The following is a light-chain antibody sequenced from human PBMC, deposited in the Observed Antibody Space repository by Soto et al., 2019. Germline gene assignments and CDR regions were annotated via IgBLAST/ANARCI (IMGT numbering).Light chain of an antibody. V-gene: IGKV3-11*01. CDR1: QSVSSSH. J-gene: IGKJ4*01. CDR3: QHRSNWLA. CDR2: DAS. Sequence: PGERATLSCRASQSVSSSHLAWYQHKPGQAPRLLIYDASNRATGIPARFSGSGSGTDFTLTISSLEPEDFAVYYCQHRSNWLAFGGGTKVDIK.